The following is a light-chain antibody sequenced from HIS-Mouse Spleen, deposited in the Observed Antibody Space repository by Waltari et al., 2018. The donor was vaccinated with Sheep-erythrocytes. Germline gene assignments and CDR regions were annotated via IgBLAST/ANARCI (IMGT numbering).Light chain of an antibody. J-gene: IGKJ4*01. CDR3: QQYDNLLT. CDR2: VAS. Sequence: DIQMTQSPSSLSASVGDRVTITCQASQDISNSLNWYQQKPGKAPKLLIYVASNLDTGVPSRFSGSGSGTDFTFTISSLQPEDIATYYCQQYDNLLTFGGGTKVEIK. CDR1: QDISNS. V-gene: IGKV1-33*01.